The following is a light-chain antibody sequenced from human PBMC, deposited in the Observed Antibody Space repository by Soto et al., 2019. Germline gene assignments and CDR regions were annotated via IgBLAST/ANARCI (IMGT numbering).Light chain of an antibody. CDR2: DAS. CDR1: QSISSW. CDR3: QQYNSYSRIT. Sequence: DIQMTQSPSTLSASVGDRVTITCRASQSISSWLAWYQQKPGKAPKLLIYDASSLESVVPSRFSGSGSGTEFTLHISSLQHDYFGNDYYQQYNSYSRITFGQGTRLEIK. V-gene: IGKV1-5*01. J-gene: IGKJ5*01.